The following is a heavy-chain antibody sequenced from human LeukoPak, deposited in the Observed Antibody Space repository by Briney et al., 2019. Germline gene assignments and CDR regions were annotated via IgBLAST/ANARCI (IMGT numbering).Heavy chain of an antibody. J-gene: IGHJ4*02. V-gene: IGHV3-74*01. D-gene: IGHD5-12*01. CDR1: GFTFSSYN. Sequence: GGSLRLSCAASGFTFSSYNMHWVRQAPGKGLVWVSRVGADGSSTTYADSVRGRFITSRDNAKNTLYLQMNGLRAEDTAVYYCGRGYNGVDSWGQGTLVTVSS. CDR3: GRGYNGVDS. CDR2: VGADGSST.